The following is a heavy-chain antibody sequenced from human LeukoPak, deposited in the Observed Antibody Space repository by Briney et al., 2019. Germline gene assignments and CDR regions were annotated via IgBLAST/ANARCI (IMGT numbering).Heavy chain of an antibody. Sequence: GGSLRLSCAASGFTFSSYAMSWVRQAPGKGLEWVSAISGSGGSTYYADSVKGRFTISRDNSKNTLYLQMNSLRAEDTAVYYCAKFVLFKYYYDSSGQYYFDYWGQGTLVTVSS. D-gene: IGHD3-22*01. CDR3: AKFVLFKYYYDSSGQYYFDY. CDR1: GFTFSSYA. J-gene: IGHJ4*02. CDR2: ISGSGGST. V-gene: IGHV3-23*01.